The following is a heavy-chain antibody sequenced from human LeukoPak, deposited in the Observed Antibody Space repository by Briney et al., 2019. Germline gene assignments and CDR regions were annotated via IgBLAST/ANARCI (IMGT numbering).Heavy chain of an antibody. CDR2: IGTAGDT. V-gene: IGHV3-13*04. D-gene: IGHD5-12*01. Sequence: GRSLRLSCAASGFTLSNYGMHWVRHATGKGLEWVSAIGTAGDTYYPGSVKGRFTISRENAKDSLYLQMSSLRAGDTAVYYCVRGTGYSAYDYDFDYWGRGTLVTVSS. CDR3: VRGTGYSAYDYDFDY. J-gene: IGHJ4*02. CDR1: GFTLSNYG.